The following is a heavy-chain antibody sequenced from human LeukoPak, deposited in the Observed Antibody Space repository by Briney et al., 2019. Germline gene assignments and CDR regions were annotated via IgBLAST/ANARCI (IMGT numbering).Heavy chain of an antibody. CDR3: ALDSSGWSDDSFDI. CDR2: ISAYNGNT. D-gene: IGHD6-13*01. V-gene: IGHV1-18*01. Sequence: ASVKVSCKASGYTFTSYGISWVRQAPGQGLEWMGWISAYNGNTNYAQKLQGRVTMTTDTSTSTAYMELRSLRSDDTAVYYCALDSSGWSDDSFDIWGHGTMVTVSS. J-gene: IGHJ3*02. CDR1: GYTFTSYG.